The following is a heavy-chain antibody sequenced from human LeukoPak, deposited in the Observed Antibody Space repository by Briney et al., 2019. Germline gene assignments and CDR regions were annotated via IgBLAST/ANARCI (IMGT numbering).Heavy chain of an antibody. D-gene: IGHD2/OR15-2a*01. J-gene: IGHJ4*02. V-gene: IGHV4-38-2*02. CDR2: IYYSGST. CDR3: ARLGRIWPYFDY. Sequence: SETLSLTCSVSTYSISSAYYWGWIRQPPGKGLEWIGYIYYSGSTNYNPSLKSRVTISVDTSKNQFSLKLSSVTAADTAVYYCARLGRIWPYFDYWGQGTLVTVSS. CDR1: TYSISSAYY.